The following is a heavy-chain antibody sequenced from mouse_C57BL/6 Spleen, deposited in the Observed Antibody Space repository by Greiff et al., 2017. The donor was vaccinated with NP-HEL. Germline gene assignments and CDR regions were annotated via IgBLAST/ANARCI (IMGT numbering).Heavy chain of an antibody. CDR2: IDPSDSET. V-gene: IGHV1-52*01. CDR1: GYTFTSYW. J-gene: IGHJ2*01. CDR3: AREGGGPYFDY. Sequence: QVQLQQSGAELVRPGSSVKLSCKASGYTFTSYWMHWVKQRPIQGLEWIGNIDPSDSETHYNQKFKDKATLTVDKSSSTAYMQLSSLTSEDSAVYYSAREGGGPYFDYWGQGTTLTVSS.